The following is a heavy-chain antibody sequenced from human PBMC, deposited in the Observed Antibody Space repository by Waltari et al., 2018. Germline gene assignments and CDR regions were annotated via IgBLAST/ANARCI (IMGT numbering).Heavy chain of an antibody. V-gene: IGHV4-59*01. J-gene: IGHJ4*02. Sequence: QVQLQESGPGVVKPSETLSLTCTVSGVSISGYAWNFIRQTPGKGLEWMGKVVERGDVTYNPSLKSRVTMSVDTSKNKCSLRMTAVTAADTAVYVGARTGMSTKLGADFWGQGILVTVSS. CDR1: GVSISGYA. D-gene: IGHD3-9*01. CDR3: ARTGMSTKLGADF. CDR2: VVERGDV.